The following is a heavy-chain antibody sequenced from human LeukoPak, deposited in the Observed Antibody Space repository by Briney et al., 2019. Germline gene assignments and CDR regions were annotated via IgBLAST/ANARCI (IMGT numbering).Heavy chain of an antibody. V-gene: IGHV4-30-4*01. Sequence: SETLSLTCTVSGGSISSGDYYWSRIRQPPGKGLEWTGYIYYSGSTSYNPSLKSRVIISVDTSKNQFSLKLSSVTAADTAVYYCARDRGSGSPHWFDPWGQGTLVTVSS. D-gene: IGHD3-10*01. CDR3: ARDRGSGSPHWFDP. CDR1: GGSISSGDYY. CDR2: IYYSGST. J-gene: IGHJ5*02.